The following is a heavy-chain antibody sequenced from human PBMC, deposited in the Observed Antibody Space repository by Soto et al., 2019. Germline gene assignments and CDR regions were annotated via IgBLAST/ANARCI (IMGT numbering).Heavy chain of an antibody. CDR1: GGSLGSSSYY. V-gene: IGHV4-39*01. Sequence: QLQLQESGPGLLRPSETLSLTCTVSGGSLGSSSYYWGWIRHSPGKGLEWIGNIYYSGNTFYNPSLKSRVTISVDTSKNQFYLHLSSVTAADTAIFYCASIAAPGTTHFDFWGQGTLVTVSS. D-gene: IGHD6-13*01. CDR3: ASIAAPGTTHFDF. CDR2: IYYSGNT. J-gene: IGHJ4*02.